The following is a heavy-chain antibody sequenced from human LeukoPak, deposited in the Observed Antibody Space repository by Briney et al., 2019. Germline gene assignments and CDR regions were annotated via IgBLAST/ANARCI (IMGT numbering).Heavy chain of an antibody. D-gene: IGHD3-22*01. CDR1: GFTFSDDY. CDR2: ISSSGNII. Sequence: GGSLRLSCAASGFTFSDDYMSWIPEAPGKGLEWGSYISSSGNIIYHADSVKGRFTIARDNAKNSLYLPMNTLRAEDTAVYDCARRHYYGSSGFAGYQAKGNALDIWGQGTLVTVSS. V-gene: IGHV3-11*01. CDR3: ARRHYYGSSGFAGYQAKGNALDI. J-gene: IGHJ3*02.